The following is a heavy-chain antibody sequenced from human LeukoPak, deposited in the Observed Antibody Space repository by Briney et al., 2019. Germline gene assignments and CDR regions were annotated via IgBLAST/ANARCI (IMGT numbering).Heavy chain of an antibody. V-gene: IGHV7-4-1*02. D-gene: IGHD6-13*01. CDR3: ARGREAAETYYFDY. CDR1: GGTFSSYA. CDR2: INTNTGNP. J-gene: IGHJ4*02. Sequence: ASVKVSCKASGGTFSSYAISWVRQAPGQGLEWMGWINTNTGNPTYAQGFTGRFVFSLDTSVSTAYLQISSLKAEDTAVYYCARGREAAETYYFDYWGQGTLVTVSS.